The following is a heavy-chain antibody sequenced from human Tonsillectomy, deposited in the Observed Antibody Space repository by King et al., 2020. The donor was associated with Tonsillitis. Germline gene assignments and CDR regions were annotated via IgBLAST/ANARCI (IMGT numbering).Heavy chain of an antibody. Sequence: VQLQESGPGLVKPSETLSLTCTVSGYSISSGYYWGWIRQPPGKGLEWIGSIYHSGSTYDNPSLKSRVTISVDTSKNQFSLKLRSVTAADTALYYCARERGGYSYVNYWGQGTLVTVSS. V-gene: IGHV4-38-2*02. D-gene: IGHD5-18*01. J-gene: IGHJ4*02. CDR2: IYHSGST. CDR1: GYSISSGYY. CDR3: ARERGGYSYVNY.